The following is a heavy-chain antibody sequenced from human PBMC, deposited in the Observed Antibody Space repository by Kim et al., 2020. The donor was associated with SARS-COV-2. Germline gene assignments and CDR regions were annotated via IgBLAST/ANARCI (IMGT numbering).Heavy chain of an antibody. J-gene: IGHJ4*02. V-gene: IGHV4-34*01. Sequence: SETLSLTCAVYGGSFSGYYWSWIRQPPGKGLEWIGEINHSGSTNYNPSLKSRVTISVDTSKNQFSLKLSSVTAADTAVYYCAREGVWFGEFISDYWGQGTLVTVSS. CDR3: AREGVWFGEFISDY. D-gene: IGHD3-10*01. CDR2: INHSGST. CDR1: GGSFSGYY.